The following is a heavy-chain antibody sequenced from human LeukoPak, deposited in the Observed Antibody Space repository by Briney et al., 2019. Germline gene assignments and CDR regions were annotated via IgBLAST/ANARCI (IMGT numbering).Heavy chain of an antibody. D-gene: IGHD3-10*01. CDR2: INAGNGNT. J-gene: IGHJ4*02. CDR1: GYTFTTYA. Sequence: ASVKVSCKASGYTFTTYAMHWVRQAPGQRLEWMGWINAGNGNTKYSQKFQGRVTITRDTSASTAYMELSSLRSEDTAVYYCARGEVVRGVTYFDYWGQGTLVTVPS. V-gene: IGHV1-3*01. CDR3: ARGEVVRGVTYFDY.